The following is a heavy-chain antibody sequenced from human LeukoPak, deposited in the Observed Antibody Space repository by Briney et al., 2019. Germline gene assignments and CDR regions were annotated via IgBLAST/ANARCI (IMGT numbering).Heavy chain of an antibody. CDR3: ARGAYDYVWGSYRPVLDY. V-gene: IGHV4-59*01. Sequence: PSETLSLTCTVSGGSISSDYWSWIRQPPGKGLEWIGYIYYSGSTNYNPSLKSRVTISVDTSKNQFSLKLSSVTAADTAVYYCARGAYDYVWGSYRPVLDYWGQGTLVTVSS. CDR2: IYYSGST. D-gene: IGHD3-16*02. J-gene: IGHJ4*02. CDR1: GGSISSDY.